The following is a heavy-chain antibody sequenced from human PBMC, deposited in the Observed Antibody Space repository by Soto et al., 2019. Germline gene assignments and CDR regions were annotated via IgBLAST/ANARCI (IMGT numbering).Heavy chain of an antibody. CDR2: IYYSGST. D-gene: IGHD3-22*01. Sequence: PSETLSLTCTVSGASISSSTYYWGWIRQPPGKGLEWIGSIYYSGSTYYNPSLKSRVTISVDTSKNQFSLKLSSVTAADTAVYYCARGGWGATMIVASLRSKAGNWFDPWGQGTLVTVSS. CDR1: GASISSSTYY. V-gene: IGHV4-39*07. J-gene: IGHJ5*02. CDR3: ARGGWGATMIVASLRSKAGNWFDP.